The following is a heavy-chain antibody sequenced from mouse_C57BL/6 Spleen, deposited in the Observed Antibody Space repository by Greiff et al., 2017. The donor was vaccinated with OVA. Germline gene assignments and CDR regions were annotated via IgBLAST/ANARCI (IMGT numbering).Heavy chain of an antibody. D-gene: IGHD1-1*01. J-gene: IGHJ1*03. CDR1: GFTFSDYY. CDR3: ARQYYGSSFPWYFDV. Sequence: EVKLMESGGGLVQPGGSLKLSCAASGFTFSDYYMYWVRQTPEKRLEWVAYISNGGGSTYYPDTVKGRFTISRDNAKNNLYLQMSRLKSEDTAIYYCARQYYGSSFPWYFDVWGTGTTVTVSS. V-gene: IGHV5-12*01. CDR2: ISNGGGST.